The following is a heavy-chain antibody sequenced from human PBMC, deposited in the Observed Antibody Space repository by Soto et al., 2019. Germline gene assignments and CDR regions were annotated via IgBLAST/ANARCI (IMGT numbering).Heavy chain of an antibody. Sequence: EVQLVESGGGLVKPGGSLRLSCAASGFTFSSYSMNWVRQAPGKGLEWVSSISSSSSYIYYADSVKGRFTISRDNAKNSLYLQMNSLRAEDTAVYYCARDHPGYRYGYGLGYWGQGTLVTVSS. D-gene: IGHD5-18*01. CDR2: ISSSSSYI. J-gene: IGHJ4*02. V-gene: IGHV3-21*01. CDR1: GFTFSSYS. CDR3: ARDHPGYRYGYGLGY.